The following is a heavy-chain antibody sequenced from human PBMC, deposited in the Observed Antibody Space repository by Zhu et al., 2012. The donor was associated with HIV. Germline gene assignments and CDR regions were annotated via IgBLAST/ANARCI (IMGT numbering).Heavy chain of an antibody. CDR2: IYHSGST. CDR1: GYSISSGYY. V-gene: IGHV4-38-2*02. Sequence: QVQLQESGPGLVKPSETLSLTCTVSGYSISSGYYWGWIRQPPGKGLEWIGSIYHSGSTYYNPSLKSRVTISVDTSKNQFSLKLSSVTAADTAVYYCARVLITTPDYWGQGTLVTVSS. CDR3: ARVLITTPDY. D-gene: IGHD3-22*01. J-gene: IGHJ4*02.